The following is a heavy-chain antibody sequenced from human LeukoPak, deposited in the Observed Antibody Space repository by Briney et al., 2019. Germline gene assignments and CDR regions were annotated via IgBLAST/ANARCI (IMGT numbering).Heavy chain of an antibody. V-gene: IGHV1-69*05. CDR2: IIPIFGTA. Sequence: ASVKVSCKASGGTFSSYAISWVRQAPGQGLEWMGGIIPIFGTANYAQKFQERVTITRDMSTSTAYMELSSLRSEDTAVYYCAAVAATAAVYYFDYWGQGTLVTVSS. CDR1: GGTFSSYA. D-gene: IGHD2-21*02. J-gene: IGHJ4*02. CDR3: AAVAATAAVYYFDY.